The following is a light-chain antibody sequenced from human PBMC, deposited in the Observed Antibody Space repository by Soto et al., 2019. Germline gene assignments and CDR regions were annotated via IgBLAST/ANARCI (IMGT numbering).Light chain of an antibody. CDR2: TGS. J-gene: IGKJ5*01. CDR1: QGIKNW. V-gene: IGKV1D-16*01. Sequence: DIQMTQSPSYVSASVGDRVTITCRASQGIKNWLAWYQQKPGKAPNLLIYTGSSLQSGVPSRFSGSGSGTEFTLTISSLQPDDFATYYCQQYNSYSCTFGQGTRLEIK. CDR3: QQYNSYSCT.